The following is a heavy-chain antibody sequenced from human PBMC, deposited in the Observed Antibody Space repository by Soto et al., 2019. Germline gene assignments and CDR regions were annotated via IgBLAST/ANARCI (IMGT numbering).Heavy chain of an antibody. J-gene: IGHJ4*02. CDR1: GGSISSSSYY. CDR3: ATTYFFGSGSAY. CDR2: IYYSGST. V-gene: IGHV4-39*01. Sequence: QLQLQESGPRLVKPSETLSLTCTVSGGSISSSSYYWGWIRQPPGKGLEWIGSIYYSGSTYYNPSPKRPVXXXVXXSKNQCSLKPSSVTAADTAVYYCATTYFFGSGSAYWGQGTLVTVSS. D-gene: IGHD3-10*01.